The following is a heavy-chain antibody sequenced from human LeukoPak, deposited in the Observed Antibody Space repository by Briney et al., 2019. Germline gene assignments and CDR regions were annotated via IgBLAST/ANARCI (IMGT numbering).Heavy chain of an antibody. J-gene: IGHJ6*02. CDR3: AKGSPLRDYGMDV. CDR2: ISWNSGNI. CDR1: GFTFDDYA. D-gene: IGHD2-21*02. V-gene: IGHV3-9*01. Sequence: GGSLRLSCAASGFTFDDYAMHWVGQPPGKGLEWVSGISWNSGNIGYAGSVKGRFTISRDNAKNSLYLQMNSLRAEDTALYYCAKGSPLRDYGMDVWGQGTTVTVSS.